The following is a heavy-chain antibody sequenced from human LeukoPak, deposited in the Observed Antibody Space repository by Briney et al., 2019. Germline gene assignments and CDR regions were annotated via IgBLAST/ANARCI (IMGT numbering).Heavy chain of an antibody. CDR2: INHSGST. CDR1: GGSFSGYY. D-gene: IGHD2-8*01. J-gene: IGHJ5*02. CDR3: ARVKMYSWWNWFDP. Sequence: PSETLSLTCAVFGGSFSGYYWSWIRQPPGKGLEWIGEINHSGSTNYNPSLKSRVTISVDTSKNQFSLKLSSVTAADTAVYYCARVKMYSWWNWFDPWGQGTLVTVSS. V-gene: IGHV4-34*01.